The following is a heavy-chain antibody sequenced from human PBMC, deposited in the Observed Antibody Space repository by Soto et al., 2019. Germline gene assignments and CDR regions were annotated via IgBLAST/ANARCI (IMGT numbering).Heavy chain of an antibody. J-gene: IGHJ5*02. D-gene: IGHD3-3*01. V-gene: IGHV4-59*01. Sequence: ETLSLTCTVSGGSISSYYWSWIRQPPGKGLEWIGYIYYSGSTNYNPSLKSRVTISVDTSKNQFSLKLSSVTAADTAVYYCARGSLTIFGVVSRRYNWFDPWGQGTLVTVSS. CDR3: ARGSLTIFGVVSRRYNWFDP. CDR1: GGSISSYY. CDR2: IYYSGST.